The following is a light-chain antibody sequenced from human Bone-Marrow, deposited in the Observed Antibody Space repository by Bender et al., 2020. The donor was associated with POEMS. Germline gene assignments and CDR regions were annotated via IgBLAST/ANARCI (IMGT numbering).Light chain of an antibody. CDR1: SGDFRY. J-gene: IGLJ1*01. V-gene: IGLV2-14*03. CDR3: NSYTTSTTLYV. Sequence: QSALTQPASVSGSPGQSITISCTEGSGDFRYFSWYQHHPGKAPKLIIYDDSYRPSGVSNRFSGSKSGNTASLTISGLQAEDEADYYCNSYTTSTTLYVFGTGTKVTVL. CDR2: DDS.